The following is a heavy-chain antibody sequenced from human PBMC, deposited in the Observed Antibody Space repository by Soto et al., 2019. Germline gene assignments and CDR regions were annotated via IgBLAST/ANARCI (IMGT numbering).Heavy chain of an antibody. D-gene: IGHD1-20*01. CDR2: INGGNGNT. Sequence: ASVKVSCKASGYSFTNFPINWVRQAPGQRLEWMGWINGGNGNTQYSQKFQGRVIISRDTSASTAYMELSSLRSEDTAVYYCARQSTITFDYWGLGTLVTVPS. V-gene: IGHV1-3*01. CDR1: GYSFTNFP. J-gene: IGHJ4*02. CDR3: ARQSTITFDY.